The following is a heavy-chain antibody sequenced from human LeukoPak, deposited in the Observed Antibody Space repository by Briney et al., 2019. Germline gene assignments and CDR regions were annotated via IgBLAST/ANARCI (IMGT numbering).Heavy chain of an antibody. D-gene: IGHD4-17*01. CDR3: ARHAWDGDRDAFDV. CDR2: FYYSGNT. J-gene: IGHJ3*01. CDR1: GGSITGFY. Sequence: PSETLSLTCTVSGGSITGFYWSWIRQPPGKGLEWIAFFYYSGNTHYNPSLRSRLTISVDTSSNQFSLRLSSVTAADTALYYCARHAWDGDRDAFDVWGQGTMVTVSS. V-gene: IGHV4-59*08.